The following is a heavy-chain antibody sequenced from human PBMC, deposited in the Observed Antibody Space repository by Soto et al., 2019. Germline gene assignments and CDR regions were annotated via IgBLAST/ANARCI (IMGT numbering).Heavy chain of an antibody. V-gene: IGHV1-18*01. CDR2: ISAYNGNT. Sequence: QVQLVQSGAEVKKPGASVKVSCKASGYTFTSYGISWVRQAPGQGLEWMGWISAYNGNTNYAQKLQGRVTRTTDTSTSTAYRELRSLRSDDTAVYYCARSTYYDILTGYLIYYFDYWGQGTLVTVSS. CDR3: ARSTYYDILTGYLIYYFDY. CDR1: GYTFTSYG. J-gene: IGHJ4*02. D-gene: IGHD3-9*01.